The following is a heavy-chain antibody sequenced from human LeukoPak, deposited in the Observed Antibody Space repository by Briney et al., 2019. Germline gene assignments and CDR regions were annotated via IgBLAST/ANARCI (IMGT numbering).Heavy chain of an antibody. CDR2: INPSGGST. CDR3: YAGYTWETTVVDY. J-gene: IGHJ4*02. V-gene: IGHV1-46*01. CDR1: GYTFTSYY. D-gene: IGHD1-1*01. Sequence: ASVKVSCKASGYTFTSYYMHWVRQAPGQGLEWMGIINPSGGSTSYAQKFQGRVTMTRDTSTGTVYMELSSLRSEDTAVYYCYAGYTWETTVVDYWGQGTLVTVSS.